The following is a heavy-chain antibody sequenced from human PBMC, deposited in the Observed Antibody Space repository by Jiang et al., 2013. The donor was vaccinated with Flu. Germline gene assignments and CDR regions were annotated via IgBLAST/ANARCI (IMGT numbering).Heavy chain of an antibody. D-gene: IGHD3/OR15-3a*01. Sequence: GPGLVKPSETLSLTCTVSGGPTNSYYWNWIRQPPGKGLEWIGHVYNRGGNTNYNPSLKSRVTISLDTSKNQFSLKLRYVSAADTALYYCARAYGDGCFLRSWGQGDDGHRLF. CDR2: VYNRGGNT. V-gene: IGHV4-59*01. J-gene: IGHJ3*01. CDR1: GGPTNSYY. CDR3: ARAYGDGCFLRS.